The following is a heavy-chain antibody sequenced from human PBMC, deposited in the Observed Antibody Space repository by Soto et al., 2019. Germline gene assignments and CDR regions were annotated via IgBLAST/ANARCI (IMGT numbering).Heavy chain of an antibody. D-gene: IGHD3-3*01. CDR3: ARDGEFDFWSGYSPYNWFHT. V-gene: IGHV1-46*01. CDR1: GYTFTSYY. Sequence: QVQLVQSGAEVKKPGASVKVSCKASGYTFTSYYMHWVRQAPGQGVEWMGIINPSGGSTSYAQKFQGSVTMTRDASTSTVYMELSSLRSEDTVVFYCARDGEFDFWSGYSPYNWFHTWGQGTLDIVSS. CDR2: INPSGGST. J-gene: IGHJ5*02.